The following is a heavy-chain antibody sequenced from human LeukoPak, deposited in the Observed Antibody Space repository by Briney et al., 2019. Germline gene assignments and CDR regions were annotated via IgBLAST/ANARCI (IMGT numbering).Heavy chain of an antibody. CDR1: GFTFSSYA. V-gene: IGHV3-48*04. CDR2: ISSSSSTI. D-gene: IGHD3-22*01. J-gene: IGHJ1*01. CDR3: ARDALYYYDSSGPDIQH. Sequence: GGSLRLSCAASGFTFSSYAMSWVRQAPGKGLEWVSYISSSSSTIYYADSVKGRFTISRDNAKNSLYLQMNSLRAEDTAVYYCARDALYYYDSSGPDIQHWGQGTLVTVSS.